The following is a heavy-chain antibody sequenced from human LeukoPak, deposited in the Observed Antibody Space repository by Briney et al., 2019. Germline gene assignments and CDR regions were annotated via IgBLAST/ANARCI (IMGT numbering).Heavy chain of an antibody. J-gene: IGHJ4*02. Sequence: ESGPTLVNPTQTLTLTCTFSGFSLSTSGVGVGWIRQPPGKALEWLALIYWDDDKLYSPSLKSRLTITKDTSKNQVVLTMTNMDPVDTATYYCAHIVDHGSGSYSRRYFDYWGQGTLVTVSS. CDR3: AHIVDHGSGSYSRRYFDY. CDR1: GFSLSTSGVG. D-gene: IGHD3-10*01. V-gene: IGHV2-5*02. CDR2: IYWDDDK.